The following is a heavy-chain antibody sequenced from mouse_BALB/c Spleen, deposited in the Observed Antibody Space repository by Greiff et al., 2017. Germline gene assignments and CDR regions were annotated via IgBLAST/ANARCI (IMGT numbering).Heavy chain of an antibody. D-gene: IGHD1-2*01. Sequence: QVQLQQSGAELMKPGALVKISCKATGYTFSSYWIEWVKQRPGHGLEWIGEILPGSGSTNYNEKFKGKATFTADTSSNTAYMQLSSLTSEDSAVYYCARGGLRLRTYYFDYWGQGTTLTVSS. CDR2: ILPGSGST. CDR3: ARGGLRLRTYYFDY. V-gene: IGHV1-9*01. J-gene: IGHJ2*01. CDR1: GYTFSSYW.